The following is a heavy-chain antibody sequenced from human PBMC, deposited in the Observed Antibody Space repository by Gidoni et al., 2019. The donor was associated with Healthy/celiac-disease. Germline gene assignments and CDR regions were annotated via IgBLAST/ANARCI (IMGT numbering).Heavy chain of an antibody. CDR1: GGSISSSNW. V-gene: IGHV4-4*02. CDR2: IYHSGST. Sequence: QVQLQESGPGLVKPSGTLSLTCAVYGGSISSSNWWSWVRLPPGKGLEWIGEIYHSGSTNYNPSLKSRVTISVDKSKHQFSLKLSSVTAADTAVYYCAIVPGIAVAGGRYFDLWGRGTLVTVSS. D-gene: IGHD6-19*01. CDR3: AIVPGIAVAGGRYFDL. J-gene: IGHJ2*01.